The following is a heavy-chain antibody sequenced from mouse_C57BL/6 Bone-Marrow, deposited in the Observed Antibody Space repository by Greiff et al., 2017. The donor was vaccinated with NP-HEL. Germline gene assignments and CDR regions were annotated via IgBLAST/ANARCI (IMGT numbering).Heavy chain of an antibody. Sequence: QVQLQQPGAELVRPGTSVKLSCKASGYTFTSYWMHWVKQRPGQGLEWIGVIDPSDSYTNYTQKFKGKATLTVDTSASTAYMQLSSLTSEDAAVYYCARRYYSNYDYWGQGTTLTVSS. D-gene: IGHD2-5*01. CDR3: ARRYYSNYDY. J-gene: IGHJ2*01. CDR1: GYTFTSYW. CDR2: IDPSDSYT. V-gene: IGHV1-59*01.